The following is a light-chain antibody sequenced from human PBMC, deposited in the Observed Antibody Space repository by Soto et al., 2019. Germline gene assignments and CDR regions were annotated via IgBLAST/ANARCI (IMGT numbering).Light chain of an antibody. CDR1: SSDVGGYNY. Sequence: QSVLTQPASVSGSPGQWTTISCTGTSSDVGGYNYVSWYQHHPGKAPKLMIYDVTNRPSGVSNRFSGSKSGNTASLTISGLQNEDEADYYCSSYTSSNSYVFGTGTKVTVL. J-gene: IGLJ1*01. V-gene: IGLV2-14*03. CDR3: SSYTSSNSYV. CDR2: DVT.